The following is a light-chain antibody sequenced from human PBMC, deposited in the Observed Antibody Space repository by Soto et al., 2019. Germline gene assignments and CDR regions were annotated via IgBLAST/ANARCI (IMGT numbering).Light chain of an antibody. V-gene: IGKV1-5*03. J-gene: IGKJ1*01. CDR1: QNISRW. CDR2: QAS. Sequence: DIQMTQSPSILSASVGDRVTITCRASQNISRWLAWCQQKPGKAPKLLIFQASRLQNGVPSRFSGSGSGTDFTLTSSNLQHDDSETYYCQHSDAYFWTVGQGTKVDIK. CDR3: QHSDAYFWT.